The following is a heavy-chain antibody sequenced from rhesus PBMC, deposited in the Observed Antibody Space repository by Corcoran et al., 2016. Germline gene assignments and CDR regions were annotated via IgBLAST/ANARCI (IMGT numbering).Heavy chain of an antibody. CDR1: GAFNRDDG. Sequence: QVQLRGSGPGLVKLSETRSLTCGIYGAFNRDDGWAWIRQPPGKGLERIGDISDAGSQTFYSPSRIPRVTLLKDASRQQLFLLLKSVTAADTAVYYCVSGGFRTYRATWGHGVLVIVSS. CDR3: VSGGFRTYRAT. V-gene: IGHV4-80*01. CDR2: ISDAGSQT. D-gene: IGHD5-12*01. J-gene: IGHJ4*01.